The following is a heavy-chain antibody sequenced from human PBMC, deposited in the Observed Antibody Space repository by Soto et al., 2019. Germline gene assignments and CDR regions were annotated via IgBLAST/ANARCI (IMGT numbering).Heavy chain of an antibody. D-gene: IGHD4-17*01. CDR3: AKDIRLTTTVVSGCAFDI. V-gene: IGHV3-9*01. Sequence: GGSLRLSCAASGFTFDDYAMHWVRQAPGKGLEWVSGISWNSGSIGYADSVKGRFTISRDNAKNSLYLQMNSLRAEDTALYYCAKDIRLTTTVVSGCAFDIWGQGTMVTVSS. CDR1: GFTFDDYA. CDR2: ISWNSGSI. J-gene: IGHJ3*02.